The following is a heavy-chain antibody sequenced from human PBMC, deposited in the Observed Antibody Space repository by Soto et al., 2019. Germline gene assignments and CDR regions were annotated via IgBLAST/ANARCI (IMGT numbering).Heavy chain of an antibody. CDR1: GDSISSYY. D-gene: IGHD3-22*01. J-gene: IGHJ4*02. CDR3: ALRSMAVVPEY. Sequence: QVQLQESGPGLVKPSETLSLTCAVSGDSISSYYCMWIRQPPGKGLESIGYLYYGRSANYNPSLKGRVTLAVDTSTNRCSLTLRSMTAADTAVYYCALRSMAVVPEYWGQGTLVTVSS. CDR2: LYYGRSA. V-gene: IGHV4-59*01.